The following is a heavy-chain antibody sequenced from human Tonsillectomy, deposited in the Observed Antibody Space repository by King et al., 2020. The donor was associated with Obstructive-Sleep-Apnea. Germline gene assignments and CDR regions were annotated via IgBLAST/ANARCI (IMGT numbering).Heavy chain of an antibody. CDR1: GFTFSIYA. D-gene: IGHD3-22*01. J-gene: IGHJ4*02. V-gene: IGHV3-30*04. Sequence: VQLVESGGGVVQPGRSLRLSCSASGFTFSIYAMHWVRQAPGKGLEWVAVISCDGSNKYYADSVKGRFTISRDNSKNTLYLQMNSRRAEETAVYYCARVRITMIGVADFDYWGQGTLVTVSS. CDR3: ARVRITMIGVADFDY. CDR2: ISCDGSNK.